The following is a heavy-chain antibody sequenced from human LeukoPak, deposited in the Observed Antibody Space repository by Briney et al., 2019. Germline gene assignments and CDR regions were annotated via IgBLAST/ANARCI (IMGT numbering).Heavy chain of an antibody. CDR2: ISYDGTNK. Sequence: GGSLRLSCAASGFTFSNYGMHWVRQAPGKGLEGVAVISYDGTNKYYADSVKGRFTISRDNSKNTLYLQMNSLRAEDTAVYYCAKDPTAGWGYGGNRHYFDYWGQGTLVTVSS. D-gene: IGHD4-23*01. V-gene: IGHV3-30*18. J-gene: IGHJ4*02. CDR3: AKDPTAGWGYGGNRHYFDY. CDR1: GFTFSNYG.